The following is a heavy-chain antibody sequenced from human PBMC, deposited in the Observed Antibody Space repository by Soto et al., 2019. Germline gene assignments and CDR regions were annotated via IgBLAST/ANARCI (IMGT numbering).Heavy chain of an antibody. V-gene: IGHV1-18*01. D-gene: IGHD3-3*01. J-gene: IGHJ5*02. CDR1: GYTFTSYG. CDR3: ARARDDFWSGYQGWFDP. Sequence: GASVKVSCKASGYTFTSYGISWVRQAPGQVLEWMGWISAYSGNTNYAQKLQGRVTMTTDTSTSTAYMELRSLRSDDTAVYYCARARDDFWSGYQGWFDPWGQGTLVTVSS. CDR2: ISAYSGNT.